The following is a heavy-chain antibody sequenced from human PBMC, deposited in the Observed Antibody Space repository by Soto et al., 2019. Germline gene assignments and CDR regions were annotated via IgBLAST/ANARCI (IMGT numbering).Heavy chain of an antibody. V-gene: IGHV3-23*01. CDR3: AKLGAITMVRGVDFDY. J-gene: IGHJ4*02. Sequence: GGSLRLSCAASGFTFSSYAMSWVRQAPGKGLEWVSAISGSGGSTYYADSVKGRFTISRDNSKNTLYLQMNSLRAEDTAVYYCAKLGAITMVRGVDFDYWGQGTLVTVSS. CDR1: GFTFSSYA. CDR2: ISGSGGST. D-gene: IGHD3-10*01.